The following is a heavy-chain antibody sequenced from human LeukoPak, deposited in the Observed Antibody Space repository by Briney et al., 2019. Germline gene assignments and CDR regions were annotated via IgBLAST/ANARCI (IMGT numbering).Heavy chain of an antibody. CDR1: GGSISSGGYY. CDR3: ARSTIYYYYYMDV. D-gene: IGHD5/OR15-5a*01. Sequence: PSETLSLTCTVSGGSISSGGYYWSWIRQHPGKGLEWIGYIYYSGSTYYNPSLKSRVTISVDTSKNQFSLKLSSVTAADTAVYYCARSTIYYYYYMDVWGKGTTVTVSS. V-gene: IGHV4-31*03. CDR2: IYYSGST. J-gene: IGHJ6*03.